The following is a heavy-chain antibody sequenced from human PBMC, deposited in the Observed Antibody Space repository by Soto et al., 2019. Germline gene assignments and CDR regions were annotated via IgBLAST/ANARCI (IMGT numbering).Heavy chain of an antibody. J-gene: IGHJ4*02. CDR2: ISGSGIST. Sequence: EVQLLESGGGLVQPGGSLRLSCAASGFTFSTYAMSWVRQAPGRGLEGVSAISGSGISTYYADSVMGRFTISRDSSKNTLYLQMNSLRAEDTAVYYCAKEHHYSSSWSEFDYWGQGTLVTVSS. CDR1: GFTFSTYA. CDR3: AKEHHYSSSWSEFDY. V-gene: IGHV3-23*01. D-gene: IGHD6-13*01.